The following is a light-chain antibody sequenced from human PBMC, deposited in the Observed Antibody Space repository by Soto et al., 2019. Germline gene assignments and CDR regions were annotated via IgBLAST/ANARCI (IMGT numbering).Light chain of an antibody. CDR3: QQYNDWPLT. CDR2: DAS. Sequence: DIQMTQSPPTLSASVGDRVTITCRAGQSINRWLAWYQQKPGEAPKLLIYDASALPRGVPSRFSGTGSGTEFTLTISSLQSEDFALYYCQQYNDWPLTFGQGTKVDIK. V-gene: IGKV1-5*01. CDR1: QSINRW. J-gene: IGKJ1*01.